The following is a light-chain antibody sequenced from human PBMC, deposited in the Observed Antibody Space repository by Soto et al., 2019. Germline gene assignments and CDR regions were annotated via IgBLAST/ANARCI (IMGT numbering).Light chain of an antibody. CDR1: QSVLYSSNNKNY. CDR2: WAS. Sequence: DIVMTQSPDSLAVSLGERATINCKSSQSVLYSSNNKNYLAWCQQKPRQPPKLLIYWASTRESGVPDRFSVSGSGTDFTLTISNLQAEDVAVYYCQQYYTTPPTFGQGTKVEI. CDR3: QQYYTTPPT. V-gene: IGKV4-1*01. J-gene: IGKJ1*01.